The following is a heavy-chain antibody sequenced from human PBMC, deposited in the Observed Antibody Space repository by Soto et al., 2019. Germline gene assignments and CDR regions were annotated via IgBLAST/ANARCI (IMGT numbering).Heavy chain of an antibody. V-gene: IGHV4-38-2*01. D-gene: IGHD1-26*01. CDR1: GYSISSGYY. CDR2: LYHSGST. J-gene: IGHJ4*02. CDR3: ARSGSYPIGY. Sequence: SETLSLTCAVSGYSISSGYYWGWIRQPPGKGLEWVVSLYHSGSTYYNPSLKSRVTISIDTSKNQFSLKLSSVTAADTAVYYCARSGSYPIGYWGQGTLVTVSS.